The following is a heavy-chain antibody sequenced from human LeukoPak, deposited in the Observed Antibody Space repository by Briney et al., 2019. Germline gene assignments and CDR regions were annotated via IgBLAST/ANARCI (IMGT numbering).Heavy chain of an antibody. Sequence: PGGSLRLSCVVSGLSFDNAWMSWVSQAPGKGLEWVGRIKSKNVGETTEYAAPVQGRFTISRDDSRNTVYLQMSSLKTEDTGVYYCTSGPGNSGYWGQGTLVTVSS. D-gene: IGHD4-23*01. CDR3: TSGPGNSGY. CDR1: GLSFDNAW. J-gene: IGHJ4*02. V-gene: IGHV3-15*01. CDR2: IKSKNVGETT.